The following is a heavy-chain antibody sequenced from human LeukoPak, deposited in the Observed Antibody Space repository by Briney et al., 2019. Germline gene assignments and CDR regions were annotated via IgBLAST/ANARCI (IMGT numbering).Heavy chain of an antibody. CDR1: GYTFTSYD. CDR2: MNPNSGNT. Sequence: ASVKVSCKASGYTFTSYDINWVRQATGQGLEWMGWMNPNSGNTGYAQKFQGRVTMTRNTSISTAYMELSSLRPEDTAVYYCARGPNSYDFWSGYYLYYYYYGMDVWGQGTTVTVSS. V-gene: IGHV1-8*01. J-gene: IGHJ6*02. CDR3: ARGPNSYDFWSGYYLYYYYYGMDV. D-gene: IGHD3-3*01.